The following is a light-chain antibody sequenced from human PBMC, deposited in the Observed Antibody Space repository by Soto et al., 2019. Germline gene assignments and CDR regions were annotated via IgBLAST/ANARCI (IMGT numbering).Light chain of an antibody. CDR1: EDISTA. CDR2: DAS. V-gene: IGKV1-13*02. J-gene: IGKJ3*01. CDR3: QQFNIYPFT. Sequence: IHLTQSPSSLSASVGDRVTITCRASEDISTALSWYQQKPGQAPSLLIYDASNLKTGVPSRFGGSRSGTDFTLTIDSLQPEDFATYYCQQFNIYPFTFGPGTKVDI.